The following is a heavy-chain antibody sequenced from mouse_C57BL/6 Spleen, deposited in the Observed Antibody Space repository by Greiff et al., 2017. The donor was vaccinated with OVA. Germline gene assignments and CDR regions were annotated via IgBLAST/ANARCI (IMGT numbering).Heavy chain of an antibody. CDR1: GYSFTGYF. CDR2: INPYNSDT. V-gene: IGHV1-20*01. CDR3: ARGTTVVAKDY. Sequence: EVQLQQSGPELVKPGDSVKISCKASGYSFTGYFMNWVMQSHGKSLEWIGRINPYNSDTFYNQKFKGKATLTVDKSSSTAHMELRSLTSEDSAVYYCARGTTVVAKDYWGQGTTLTVSS. D-gene: IGHD1-1*01. J-gene: IGHJ2*01.